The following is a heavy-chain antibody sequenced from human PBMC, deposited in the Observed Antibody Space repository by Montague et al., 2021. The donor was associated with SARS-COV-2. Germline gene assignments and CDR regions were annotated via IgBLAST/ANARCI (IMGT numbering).Heavy chain of an antibody. J-gene: IGHJ4*02. CDR1: GGSIFSNSFY. CDR2: VLSSGST. CDR3: ARSTVGTSHFDY. V-gene: IGHV4-39*01. D-gene: IGHD1-26*01. Sequence: SETLSLTCTVSGGSIFSNSFYWGWIRQSPGQGLEWIGNVLSSGSTFYNPSLRSRVTMSEDMSKNPFPLKLMSVTAADTAVYYCARSTVGTSHFDYWGQGTLVTVSS.